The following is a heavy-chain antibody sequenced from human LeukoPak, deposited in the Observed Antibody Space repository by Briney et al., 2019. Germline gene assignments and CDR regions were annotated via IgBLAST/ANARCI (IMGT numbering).Heavy chain of an antibody. J-gene: IGHJ4*02. D-gene: IGHD2-15*01. CDR2: IDASDSYT. CDR1: GYSFTTYW. Sequence: GKSLKISCKGSGYSFTTYWITWVRQMPVKGLEWMGRIDASDSYTNYSPSFQGHVTISADKSINTAYLQRSSLKASDTAMYYCARGLRGGPSGGGLDYWGQGTLVTVSS. V-gene: IGHV5-10-1*01. CDR3: ARGLRGGPSGGGLDY.